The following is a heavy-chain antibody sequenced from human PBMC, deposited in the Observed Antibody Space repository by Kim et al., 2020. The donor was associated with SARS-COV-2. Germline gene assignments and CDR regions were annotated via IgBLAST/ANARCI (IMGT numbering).Heavy chain of an antibody. J-gene: IGHJ2*01. CDR3: ARHPYYGSGSYYWYFDL. Sequence: SETLSLTCTVSGGSISSYYWSWIRQPPGKGLEWIGYIYYSGSTNYNPSLKSRVTISVDTSKNQFSLKLSSVTAADTAAYYCARHPYYGSGSYYWYFDLWGRGTLVTVSS. D-gene: IGHD3-10*01. CDR2: IYYSGST. V-gene: IGHV4-59*08. CDR1: GGSISSYY.